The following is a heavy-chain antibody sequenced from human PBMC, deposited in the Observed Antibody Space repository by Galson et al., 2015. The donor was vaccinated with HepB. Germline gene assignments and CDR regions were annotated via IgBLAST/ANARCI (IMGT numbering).Heavy chain of an antibody. CDR1: GFTFSSYA. CDR3: AKDQSIVAAAPFDY. V-gene: IGHV3-23*01. Sequence: SLRLSCAASGFTFSSYALSWVRQAPGEGLEWVSTFGGNGGSTFYADSVKGRFTISRDNSKNTLYLQMNSLRAEDTAVYYCAKDQSIVAAAPFDYWGQGTLVTVSS. D-gene: IGHD1-26*01. J-gene: IGHJ4*02. CDR2: FGGNGGST.